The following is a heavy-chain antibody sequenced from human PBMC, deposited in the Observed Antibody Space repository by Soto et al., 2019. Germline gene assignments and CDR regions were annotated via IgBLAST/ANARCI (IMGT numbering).Heavy chain of an antibody. CDR1: GGTFSSYA. Sequence: SVKVSCKASGGTFSSYAISWVRQAPGQGLEWMGGIIPIFGTANYAQKFQGRVTITADESTSTAYMELSSLRSEDTAVYYCAREVGATDYYYYGMDVWGQGTTVTVSS. CDR3: AREVGATDYYYYGMDV. D-gene: IGHD1-26*01. V-gene: IGHV1-69*13. J-gene: IGHJ6*02. CDR2: IIPIFGTA.